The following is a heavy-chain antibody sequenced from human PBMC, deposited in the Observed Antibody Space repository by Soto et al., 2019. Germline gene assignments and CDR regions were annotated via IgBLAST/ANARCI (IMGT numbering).Heavy chain of an antibody. J-gene: IGHJ4*02. Sequence: PGESLKISCKGSGYIFRTSWIGWVRQMPGKGLEWMGVIYPGDSDTKYSPSFEGQIIMSVDMSISTAYLQLNSLKASDTATYFCARSGGYAYASTIPEHFFAYWGQGTLVTVSS. CDR2: IYPGDSDT. V-gene: IGHV5-51*01. CDR1: GYIFRTSW. CDR3: ARSGGYAYASTIPEHFFAY. D-gene: IGHD5-18*01.